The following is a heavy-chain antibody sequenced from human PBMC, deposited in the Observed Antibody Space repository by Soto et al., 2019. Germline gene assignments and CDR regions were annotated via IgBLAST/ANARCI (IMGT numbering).Heavy chain of an antibody. V-gene: IGHV3-7*01. Sequence: GGSLRLSCAASGFTFSYYAMSWVRQAPGKGLEWVANIKQDGSEKYYVDSVKGRFTISRDNAKNSLYLQMNSLRAEDTAVYYCAREAVLRYFDWSVWGQGTLVTVSS. D-gene: IGHD3-9*01. CDR1: GFTFSYYA. J-gene: IGHJ4*02. CDR3: AREAVLRYFDWSV. CDR2: IKQDGSEK.